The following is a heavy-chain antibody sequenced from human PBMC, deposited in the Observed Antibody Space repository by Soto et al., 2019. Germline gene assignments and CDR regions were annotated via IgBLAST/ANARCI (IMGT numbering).Heavy chain of an antibody. J-gene: IGHJ4*02. CDR1: GFTFDNYA. CDR2: ISWNSGRI. D-gene: IGHD3-22*01. V-gene: IGHV3-9*01. Sequence: GGSLRLSCTVSGFTFDNYAMHWVRQAPGKGLEWVSGISWNSGRIGYADSVKGRFTISRDNAKNSLYLQMNSLGAEDTAFYYCAKGDYYESSGYFYNYYFDYWGQGTLVTVSS. CDR3: AKGDYYESSGYFYNYYFDY.